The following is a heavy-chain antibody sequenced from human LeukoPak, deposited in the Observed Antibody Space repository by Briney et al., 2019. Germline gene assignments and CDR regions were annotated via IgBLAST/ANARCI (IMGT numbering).Heavy chain of an antibody. V-gene: IGHV4-34*01. D-gene: IGHD6-6*01. CDR2: INHSGST. J-gene: IGHJ5*01. CDR1: GGSFSGYY. Sequence: PSETLSLTCAVYGGSFSGYYWSWIRQPPGKGLEWIGEINHSGSTNYNPSLKSRVTISVDTSKNQFSLKLSSVTAADTAVYYCARVRKQLVRGGYNWFDSWGQGTLVTVSS. CDR3: ARVRKQLVRGGYNWFDS.